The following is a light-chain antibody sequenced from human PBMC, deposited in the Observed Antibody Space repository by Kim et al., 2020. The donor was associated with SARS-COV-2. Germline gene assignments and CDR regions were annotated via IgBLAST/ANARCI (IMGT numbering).Light chain of an antibody. Sequence: TVNIACIRSSGSIASNYVQWYQQRPGSAPTTVIYEDNQRPSGVPDRFSGSIDSSSNSASLTISGLKTEDEADYYCQSYDSSNHVVFGGGTQLTVL. V-gene: IGLV6-57*03. CDR3: QSYDSSNHVV. J-gene: IGLJ2*01. CDR1: SGSIASNY. CDR2: EDN.